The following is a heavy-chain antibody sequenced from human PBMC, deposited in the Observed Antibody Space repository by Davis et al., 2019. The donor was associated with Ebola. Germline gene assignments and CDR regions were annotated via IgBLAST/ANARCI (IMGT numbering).Heavy chain of an antibody. V-gene: IGHV3-30*02. D-gene: IGHD3-22*01. CDR1: GFIFTKYG. CDR3: AKDDDSWSPPYYYNHGIDV. Sequence: GGSLRLSCVTSGFIFTKYGMHWVRQAPGKGLEWVAFIRYDGSSDYYADSVKGRFAISRDVSKTTLYLQMNSLRTEDTAVYYCAKDDDSWSPPYYYNHGIDVWGQGTTVTVSS. J-gene: IGHJ6*02. CDR2: IRYDGSSD.